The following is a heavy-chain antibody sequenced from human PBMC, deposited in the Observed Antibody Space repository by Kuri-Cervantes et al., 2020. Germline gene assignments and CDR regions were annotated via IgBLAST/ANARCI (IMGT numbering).Heavy chain of an antibody. Sequence: GGSLRLSCAASGFTFSSYSMSWVRQAPGKGLKWVGRIKSKTDGGTTDYAAPVKGRFTISRDDSKNTLYLQMNSLKTKDAAVYYCTTDLWGNCGCDCNWGQGTLVTVSS. V-gene: IGHV3-15*01. CDR3: TTDLWGNCGCDCN. CDR2: IKSKTDGGTT. J-gene: IGHJ4*02. D-gene: IGHD2-21*02. CDR1: GFTFSSYS.